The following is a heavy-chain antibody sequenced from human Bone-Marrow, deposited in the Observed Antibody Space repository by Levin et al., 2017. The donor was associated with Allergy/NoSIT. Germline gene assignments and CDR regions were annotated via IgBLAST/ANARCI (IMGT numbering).Heavy chain of an antibody. CDR2: IWYDGSNK. CDR3: ARIGPASRGGRYYYYYGIDG. V-gene: IGHV3-33*01. Sequence: LSLTCAASGFTFRSYGMHWVRQAPGKGLEWVAVIWYDGSNKYYADSVKGRFTISRDNSKNTLYLQMNSLRAEDTAVYYCARIGPASRGGRYYYYYGIDGWGQGTTVTVSS. J-gene: IGHJ6*02. D-gene: IGHD2-2*01. CDR1: GFTFRSYG.